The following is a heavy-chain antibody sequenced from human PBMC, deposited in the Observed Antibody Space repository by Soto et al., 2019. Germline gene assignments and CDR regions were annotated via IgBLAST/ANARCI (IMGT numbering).Heavy chain of an antibody. Sequence: PGGSLRLSCAASGFTFSDYYMSWIRQAPGKGLEWVSYISSSGSTIYYADSVKGRFTISRDNAKNSLYPQMNSLRAEDTAVYYCARSPYSSSWYAYFDYWGQGTLVTVSS. CDR1: GFTFSDYY. CDR3: ARSPYSSSWYAYFDY. V-gene: IGHV3-11*01. CDR2: ISSSGSTI. J-gene: IGHJ4*02. D-gene: IGHD6-13*01.